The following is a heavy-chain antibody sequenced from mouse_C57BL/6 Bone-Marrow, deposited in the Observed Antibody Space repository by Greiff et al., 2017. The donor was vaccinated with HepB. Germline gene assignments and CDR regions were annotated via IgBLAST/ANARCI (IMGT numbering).Heavy chain of an antibody. CDR3: ARDGYFSYWYVDV. Sequence: EVKLVESEGGLVQPGSSMKLSCTASGFTFSDYYMAWVRQVPEKGLEWVANINYDGSSTYYLDSLKSRFIISRDNAKNILYLQMSSLKSEDTATYYCARDGYFSYWYVDVWGTGTTVTVSS. CDR1: GFTFSDYY. D-gene: IGHD2-3*01. J-gene: IGHJ1*03. CDR2: INYDGSST. V-gene: IGHV5-16*01.